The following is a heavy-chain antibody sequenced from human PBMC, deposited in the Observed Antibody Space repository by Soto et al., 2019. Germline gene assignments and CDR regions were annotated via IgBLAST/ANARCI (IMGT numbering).Heavy chain of an antibody. CDR1: GGPISSYY. D-gene: IGHD4-4*01. CDR2: IYYSGST. Sequence: PSETLSLTWTVSGGPISSYYWSWIRQPPGKGLEWLGYIYYSGSTNYNPSLKSRVTISVDTSKNKFSLKLSSVTAADTAVYYCARDRANSNPYYFDYWDQGTLVAVSS. V-gene: IGHV4-59*01. J-gene: IGHJ4*02. CDR3: ARDRANSNPYYFDY.